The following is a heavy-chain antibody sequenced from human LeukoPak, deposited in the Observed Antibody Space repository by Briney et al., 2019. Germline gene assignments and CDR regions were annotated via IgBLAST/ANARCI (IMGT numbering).Heavy chain of an antibody. D-gene: IGHD4-23*01. V-gene: IGHV3-74*01. CDR1: GITFSSYW. CDR2: INSDGRST. CDR3: ARRAYPGNSVIED. J-gene: IGHJ4*02. Sequence: GGSLRLSCAGSGITFSSYWLLWVRQAPGKGLVWVSRINSDGRSTNYADSVKGRFTISRDNAKNTLYLQMNSLRAEDTAVYYCARRAYPGNSVIEDWGRGTLVTVSS.